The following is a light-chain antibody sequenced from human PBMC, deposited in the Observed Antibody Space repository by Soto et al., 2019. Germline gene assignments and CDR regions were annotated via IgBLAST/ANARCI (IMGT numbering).Light chain of an antibody. CDR3: GTWDFSMSAGV. V-gene: IGLV1-51*01. CDR1: SSTIENND. CDR2: DNN. Sequence: QSVLTQPPSVSAAPGQKVTISCSGSSSTIENNDVSWYQQLPGTAPKLLIYDNNQRPSRIPDRFSGSKSGTSATLGITGLQTGDEADYYCGTWDFSMSAGVFGTGTKVTVL. J-gene: IGLJ1*01.